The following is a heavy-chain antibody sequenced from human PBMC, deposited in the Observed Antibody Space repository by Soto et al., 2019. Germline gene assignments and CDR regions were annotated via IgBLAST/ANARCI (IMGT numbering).Heavy chain of an antibody. V-gene: IGHV1-69*13. J-gene: IGHJ4*02. CDR2: IIPIFGTA. Sequence: GASVKVSCKASGSTFSSYAISWVRQAPGQGLESMGGIIPIFGTANYAQKFQGRVTINADESTSTAYMELSSLRSEDTSVYYCARVPSSGWYDYWGQGTLVTVSS. D-gene: IGHD6-19*01. CDR1: GSTFSSYA. CDR3: ARVPSSGWYDY.